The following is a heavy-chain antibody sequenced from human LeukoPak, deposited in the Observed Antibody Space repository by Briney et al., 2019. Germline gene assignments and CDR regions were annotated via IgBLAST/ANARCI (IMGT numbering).Heavy chain of an antibody. D-gene: IGHD3-9*01. V-gene: IGHV3-21*01. CDR2: ISSSSSYT. CDR3: ARGPFLLRYFDWLLRGAFDI. J-gene: IGHJ3*02. Sequence: GGSLRLSCAASGFTFSSYSMNWVRQAPGKGLEWVSSISSSSSYTYYADSVKGRFTISRDNAKNSLYLQMNSLRAEDTAVYYCARGPFLLRYFDWLLRGAFDIWGQGTMVTVSS. CDR1: GFTFSSYS.